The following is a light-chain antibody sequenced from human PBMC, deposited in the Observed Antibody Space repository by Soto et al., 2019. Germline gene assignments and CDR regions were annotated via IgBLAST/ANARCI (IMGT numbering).Light chain of an antibody. V-gene: IGKV3-11*01. CDR3: QQRSNWPGT. Sequence: EIVLTQSPATLSLSPGERATHSCRASQSVSSYLAWYQQKPSQAPRLLIYDASNRATGIPARFSGSGSGTDFTLTISSLEPEDFAVYYCQQRSNWPGTFGGGTKVEIK. CDR2: DAS. CDR1: QSVSSY. J-gene: IGKJ4*01.